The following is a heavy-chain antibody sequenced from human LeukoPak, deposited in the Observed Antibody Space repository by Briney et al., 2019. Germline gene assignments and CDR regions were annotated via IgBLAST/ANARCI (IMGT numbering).Heavy chain of an antibody. CDR1: GFPFSAYS. Sequence: GRSLRLSCAASGFPFSAYSMNWVRQAPGKGLEWISYIGISSGNTKYADSVKGRFTISGDNAKNSLYLQMNSLRVEDTAVYYCARDHNYAFDNWGQGTLVPVSS. J-gene: IGHJ4*02. CDR3: ARDHNYAFDN. CDR2: IGISSGNT. V-gene: IGHV3-11*06. D-gene: IGHD1-1*01.